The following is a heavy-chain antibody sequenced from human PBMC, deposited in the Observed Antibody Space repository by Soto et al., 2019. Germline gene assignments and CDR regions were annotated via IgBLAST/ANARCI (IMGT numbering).Heavy chain of an antibody. CDR2: ISGSGGST. V-gene: IGHV3-23*01. Sequence: GGSLRLSCAASGFTFSSYAMSWVRQAPGKGLEWVSAISGSGGSTYYADSVKGRFTISRDNSKNTLYLQMNSLRADDTAVYYCARVRARYDYGDYWGQGTLVTVSS. J-gene: IGHJ4*02. CDR1: GFTFSSYA. D-gene: IGHD2-15*01. CDR3: ARVRARYDYGDY.